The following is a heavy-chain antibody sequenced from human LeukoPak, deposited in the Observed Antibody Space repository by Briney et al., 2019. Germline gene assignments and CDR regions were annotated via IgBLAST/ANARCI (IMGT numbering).Heavy chain of an antibody. CDR1: GYTLTNYY. Sequence: ASVKVSCQASGYTLTNYYIHWVRQAPGHGVAWMGAINPSSGGTNSAQKFQGRDSMTRDTSISTAYMEVSRLRSDDTAVFYCVRDLVTTGPYGMDVWGQGTTVTVSS. J-gene: IGHJ6*02. V-gene: IGHV1-2*02. CDR3: VRDLVTTGPYGMDV. D-gene: IGHD4-17*01. CDR2: INPSSGGT.